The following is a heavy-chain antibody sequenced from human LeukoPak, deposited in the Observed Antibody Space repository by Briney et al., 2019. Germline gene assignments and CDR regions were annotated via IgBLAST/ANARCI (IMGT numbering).Heavy chain of an antibody. Sequence: PGGSLRLSCAASGLTFSTTGMRWVRQAPGKGLEYVASIRNNGDSTTYANSVKVRFTISSDNSKSTLYQQMGSLRAEDMAVYYCAIDSDYYDSSGFHFAAFDVWGQGTMVTVSS. CDR2: IRNNGDST. CDR3: AIDSDYYDSSGFHFAAFDV. CDR1: GLTFSTTG. V-gene: IGHV3-64*01. J-gene: IGHJ3*01. D-gene: IGHD3-22*01.